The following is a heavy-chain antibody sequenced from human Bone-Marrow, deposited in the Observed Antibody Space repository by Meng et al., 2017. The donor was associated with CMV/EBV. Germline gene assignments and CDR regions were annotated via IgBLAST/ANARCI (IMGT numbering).Heavy chain of an antibody. CDR3: ARERQIGAGFVIFFAN. CDR2: ISYDGSNK. Sequence: SLKISCAASGFTFRSYAMHWVRQAPGKGLEWVAVISYDGSNKYYADSVKGRFTISRDNSKKTLYLQMNSLRAEDTAVYYCARERQIGAGFVIFFANRGQGTLVTVSS. CDR1: GFTFRSYA. J-gene: IGHJ4*02. D-gene: IGHD3-3*02. V-gene: IGHV3-30*04.